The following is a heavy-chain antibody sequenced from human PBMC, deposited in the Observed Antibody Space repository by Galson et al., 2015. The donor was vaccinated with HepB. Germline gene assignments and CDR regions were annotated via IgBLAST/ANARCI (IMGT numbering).Heavy chain of an antibody. CDR2: IYPGDSDT. D-gene: IGHD3-22*01. CDR3: ATSYYYDSSGEGSLDAFDI. CDR1: GYSFTSYW. J-gene: IGHJ3*02. V-gene: IGHV5-51*03. Sequence: SGAEVKKPGESLQISCKGSGYSFTSYWIGWVRQMPGKGLKWMGIIYPGDSDTRYSPSFQGQVTISADKSISTAYLQWSSLKASDTAMYYCATSYYYDSSGEGSLDAFDIWGQGTMVTVSS.